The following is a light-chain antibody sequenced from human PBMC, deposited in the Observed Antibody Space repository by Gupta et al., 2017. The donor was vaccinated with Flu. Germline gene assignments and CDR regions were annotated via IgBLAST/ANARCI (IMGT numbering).Light chain of an antibody. V-gene: IGKV3-15*01. CDR2: GAS. CDR1: QSVASN. J-gene: IGKJ5*01. Sequence: DIVMTQSPATLSVSPGERATLSCRASQSVASNVAWYQQRPGQAPRLLIYGASTRATGISVRFSGSGSGTDFTLTISSLQSEDFAIYHCQQYDNWPSTTFGQGTRLEIK. CDR3: QQYDNWPSTT.